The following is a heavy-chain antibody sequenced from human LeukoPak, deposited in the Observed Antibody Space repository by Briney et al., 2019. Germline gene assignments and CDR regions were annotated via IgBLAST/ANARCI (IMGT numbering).Heavy chain of an antibody. CDR2: LYHTGSP. J-gene: IGHJ3*02. Sequence: KPSETLSLPRTVSGGDHNSFFWRWIRPPPGEGVEWIGYLYHTGSPSYNPSLEGRVTISVDASKNQFSLKLRSVTAADTAVFFCARGHRTDAFDIWGQGTRVIVSS. V-gene: IGHV4-59*01. CDR1: GGDHNSFF. CDR3: ARGHRTDAFDI.